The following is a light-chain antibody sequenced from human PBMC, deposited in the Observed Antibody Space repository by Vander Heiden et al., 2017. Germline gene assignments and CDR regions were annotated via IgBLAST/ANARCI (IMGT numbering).Light chain of an antibody. V-gene: IGLV1-40*01. Sequence: QSVLTQPPSLSGAPGHRVTVSCTGSRSNIGGGYDVHWYQHLPGTAPKLLIYGNNNRPSGVPDRFSGSKSGTSASLAITGLQAEDEADYYCQSYDTSLSSWVFGGGTKVTVL. CDR2: GNN. J-gene: IGLJ3*02. CDR3: QSYDTSLSSWV. CDR1: RSNIGGGYD.